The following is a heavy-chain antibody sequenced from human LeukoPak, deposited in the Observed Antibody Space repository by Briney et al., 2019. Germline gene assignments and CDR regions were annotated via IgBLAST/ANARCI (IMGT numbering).Heavy chain of an antibody. J-gene: IGHJ4*02. V-gene: IGHV1-3*04. CDR2: INTGNGNT. Sequence: GASVTVSCKASGYTFTNYALHWVRQAPGQRLEWMGWINTGNGNTKYSQKFQGRVTITRATSASTAYMELSSLRSEDTAVYYCARVGYSGYDSRPVFNYWGQGTLVTVSS. CDR1: GYTFTNYA. CDR3: ARVGYSGYDSRPVFNY. D-gene: IGHD5-12*01.